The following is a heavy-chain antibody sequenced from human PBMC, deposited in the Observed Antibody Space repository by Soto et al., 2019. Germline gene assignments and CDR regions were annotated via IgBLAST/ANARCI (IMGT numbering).Heavy chain of an antibody. Sequence: SETLSLTCSVSGDSSSTYYWGWIRQPPGKGLEWIGYINYSGRTNYNPSLKSRVTTSVDTSKNQFSLKLSSVTAADTAVYYCARAPPLSEYYDYIWGSYRSFSAFDIWGQGTMVTVSS. CDR3: ARAPPLSEYYDYIWGSYRSFSAFDI. CDR1: GDSSSTYY. CDR2: INYSGRT. V-gene: IGHV4-59*12. J-gene: IGHJ3*02. D-gene: IGHD3-16*02.